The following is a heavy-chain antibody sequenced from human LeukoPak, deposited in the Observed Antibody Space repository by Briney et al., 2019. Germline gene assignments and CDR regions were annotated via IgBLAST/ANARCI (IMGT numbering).Heavy chain of an antibody. CDR1: GYTFTSYD. CDR3: ARVERSVTMIVVVIDY. CDR2: MNPNSGNT. D-gene: IGHD3-22*01. J-gene: IGHJ4*02. V-gene: IGHV1-8*01. Sequence: ASVKVSCKASGYTFTSYDISWVRQATGQGLEWMGWMNPNSGNTGYAQKFQGRVTMTRNTSISTAYMELSSLRSEDTAVYYCARVERSVTMIVVVIDYWGQGTLVTVSS.